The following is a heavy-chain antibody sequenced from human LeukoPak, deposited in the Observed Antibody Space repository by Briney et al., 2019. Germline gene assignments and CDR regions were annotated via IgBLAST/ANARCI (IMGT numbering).Heavy chain of an antibody. CDR3: ARNSSGYYRGDDAFDI. D-gene: IGHD3-22*01. CDR1: GFTFSSYW. Sequence: GGSQRLSCAASGFTFSSYWMHWVRQAPGKGLVWVSRINSDGSSTSYADSVRGRFTISRDNAKNTLYLQMNSLRAEDTAVYYCARNSSGYYRGDDAFDIWGQGTMVTVSS. V-gene: IGHV3-74*01. CDR2: INSDGSST. J-gene: IGHJ3*02.